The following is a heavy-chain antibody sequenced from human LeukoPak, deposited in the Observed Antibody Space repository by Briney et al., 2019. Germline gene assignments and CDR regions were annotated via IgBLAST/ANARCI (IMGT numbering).Heavy chain of an antibody. Sequence: KPSETLSLTCTVSGGSISSNYWGWIRQPPGKGLEWIAYISDIGTINYNPSLKSRVTISLDTSKNQFSLKLSSLTAADTAVYYCVGHHPRNTVDFWGQGTLVTVSS. J-gene: IGHJ4*02. D-gene: IGHD2-8*02. V-gene: IGHV4-59*08. CDR3: VGHHPRNTVDF. CDR2: ISDIGTI. CDR1: GGSISSNY.